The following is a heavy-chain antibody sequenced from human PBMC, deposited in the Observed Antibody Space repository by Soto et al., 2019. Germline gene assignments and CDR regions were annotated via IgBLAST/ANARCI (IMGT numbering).Heavy chain of an antibody. CDR1: GGSITSGDYY. V-gene: IGHV4-30-4*01. Sequence: QVQLQESGPGLVKPSQTLSLTCAVLGGSITSGDYYWNWIRQPPEKGLEWIGYISFSGSTYYNPSLKSRVTMSVDTFKNEFSLELTSVTAADTAVYYCAREYTGYSYGPGEVHWGQGTLVTVSS. J-gene: IGHJ4*02. CDR3: AREYTGYSYGPGEVH. CDR2: ISFSGST. D-gene: IGHD5-18*01.